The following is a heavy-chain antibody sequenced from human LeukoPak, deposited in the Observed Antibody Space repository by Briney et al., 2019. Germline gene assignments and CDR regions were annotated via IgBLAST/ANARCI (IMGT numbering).Heavy chain of an antibody. D-gene: IGHD3-22*01. CDR1: GFTFGDYG. CDR3: ARVRNYYDSSGPKRGAFDI. CDR2: INSNGSST. J-gene: IGHJ3*02. V-gene: IGHV3-20*04. Sequence: GGCLRLSCAGSGFTFGDYGMSWVRQAPGKGLEWVSCINSNGSSTGYADSVKGRFTISRDNAKNSLYLQMNSLRAEDTALYYCARVRNYYDSSGPKRGAFDIWGQGTMVTVSS.